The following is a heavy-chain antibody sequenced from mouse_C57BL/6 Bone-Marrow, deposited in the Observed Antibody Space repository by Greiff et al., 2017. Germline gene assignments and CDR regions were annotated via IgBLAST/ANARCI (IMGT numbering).Heavy chain of an antibody. CDR2: IYPGDGDT. V-gene: IGHV1-82*01. J-gene: IGHJ2*01. Sequence: VQLQQSGPELVKPGASVKISCKASGYAFSSSWMNWVKQRPGKGLEWIGRIYPGDGDTNYNGKFKGKATLTADKSSSTAYMQLSSLTSEDSAVYVCARERLAGFDYWGQGTTLTVSS. D-gene: IGHD2-13*01. CDR3: ARERLAGFDY. CDR1: GYAFSSSW.